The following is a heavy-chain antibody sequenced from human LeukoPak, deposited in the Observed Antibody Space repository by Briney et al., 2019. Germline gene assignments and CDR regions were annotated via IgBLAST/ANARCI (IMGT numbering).Heavy chain of an antibody. D-gene: IGHD5-18*01. Sequence: SETLSLTCTVSGGSISSYNWSWVRQRPGEGLGWVGNIYNNMSTNYNPSQKSRVTISVDTSKNQFSLKLSYVTAADTAVYYCARASEVDTAMVMGDAFDIWGQGSMVTVSS. CDR3: ARASEVDTAMVMGDAFDI. V-gene: IGHV4-59*01. J-gene: IGHJ3*02. CDR2: IYNNMST. CDR1: GGSISSYN.